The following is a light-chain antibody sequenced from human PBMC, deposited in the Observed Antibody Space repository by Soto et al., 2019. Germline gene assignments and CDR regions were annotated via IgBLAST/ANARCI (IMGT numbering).Light chain of an antibody. CDR1: HSGIKN. CDR2: GQX. Sequence: IVMTQSPATLSVSPGERATLCXRASHSGIKNLSWYQQRAGQXTRILXXGQXTRAAGIPARFTGSGSGKEFTLTISSLQSEDLAVYYCRQYKNWPTRTFGQGTRLEIK. CDR3: RQYKNWPTRT. V-gene: IGKV3-15*01. J-gene: IGKJ5*01.